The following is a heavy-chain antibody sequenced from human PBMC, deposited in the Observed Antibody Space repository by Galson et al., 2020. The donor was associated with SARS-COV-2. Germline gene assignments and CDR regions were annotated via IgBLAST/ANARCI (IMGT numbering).Heavy chain of an antibody. Sequence: GGSLRLSCAASGFTFSSYSMNWVRQAPGKGLEWVSSSSSSSSYIYYADSVKGRFTISRDNAKNSLYLQMNSLRAEDTAVYYCARARAYNWNDGWNAFDIWGQGTMVTVSS. D-gene: IGHD1-1*01. CDR1: GFTFSSYS. CDR2: SSSSSSYI. V-gene: IGHV3-21*01. CDR3: ARARAYNWNDGWNAFDI. J-gene: IGHJ3*02.